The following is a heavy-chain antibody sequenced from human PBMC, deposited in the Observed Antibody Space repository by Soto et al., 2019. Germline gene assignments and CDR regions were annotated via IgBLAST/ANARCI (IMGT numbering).Heavy chain of an antibody. V-gene: IGHV1-69*13. CDR1: GGTFSSYA. J-gene: IGHJ4*02. CDR2: IIPIFGTA. CDR3: ASRDLEMATISSPFDY. D-gene: IGHD5-12*01. Sequence: GASVKVSCKASGGTFSSYAISWVRQAPGQGLEWMGGIIPIFGTANYAQKFQGRVTITADESTSTAYMELSSLRSEDTAVYYCASRDLEMATISSPFDYWGQGTLVTVSS.